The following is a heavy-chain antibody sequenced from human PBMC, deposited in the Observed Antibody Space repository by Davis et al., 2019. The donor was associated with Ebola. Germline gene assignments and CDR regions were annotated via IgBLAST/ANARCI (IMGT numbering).Heavy chain of an antibody. CDR3: AREGVTRRFDY. D-gene: IGHD4-23*01. V-gene: IGHV1-3*01. CDR1: GYIFTSYA. Sequence: AASVKVSCKASGYIFTSYAMHWVRQAPGQRLEWMGWINAGNGNTKYSQKFQGRVTITADESTSTAYMELSSLRSEDTAVYYCAREGVTRRFDYWGQGTLVTVSS. J-gene: IGHJ4*02. CDR2: INAGNGNT.